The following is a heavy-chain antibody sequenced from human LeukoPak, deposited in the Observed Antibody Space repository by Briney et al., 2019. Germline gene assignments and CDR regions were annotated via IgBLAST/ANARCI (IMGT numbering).Heavy chain of an antibody. CDR3: ARVTAARAPFDY. J-gene: IGHJ4*02. CDR2: FDPEDGET. V-gene: IGHV1-24*01. Sequence: ASVKVSCKVSGYTLTELSMHWVRQAPGKGLEWMGGFDPEDGETIYAQKFQGRVTMTEDTSTDTAYMELSSLRSEDTAVYYCARVTAARAPFDYWGQGTLVTVSS. D-gene: IGHD6-6*01. CDR1: GYTLTELS.